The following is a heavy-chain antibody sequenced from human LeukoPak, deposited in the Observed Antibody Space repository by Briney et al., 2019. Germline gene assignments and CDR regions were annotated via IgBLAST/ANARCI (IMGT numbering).Heavy chain of an antibody. D-gene: IGHD3-10*02. J-gene: IGHJ6*04. Sequence: PGGSLRLSCAASGFTFSSYSMNWVRQAPGKGLEWVSYISSSSSIIYYAGSVKGRFTISRDNAKNSLYLQMNSLRAEDTAVYYCAELGITMIGGVWGKGTTVTISS. CDR2: ISSSSSII. V-gene: IGHV3-48*04. CDR1: GFTFSSYS. CDR3: AELGITMIGGV.